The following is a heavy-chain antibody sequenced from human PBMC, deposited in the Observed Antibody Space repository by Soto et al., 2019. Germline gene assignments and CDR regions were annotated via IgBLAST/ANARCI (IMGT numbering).Heavy chain of an antibody. CDR3: ARIHWAQSSLDY. Sequence: PSETLSLTCTVSGDSFSNYYWSWIRQPAGKGLEWIGRIYPSGTTNYNPSLKSRLTMSRDTSKNQFSLSLRSVTAADTAFYYCARIHWAQSSLDYWGRGILVTVSS. V-gene: IGHV4-4*07. CDR2: IYPSGTT. J-gene: IGHJ4*02. D-gene: IGHD6-19*01. CDR1: GDSFSNYY.